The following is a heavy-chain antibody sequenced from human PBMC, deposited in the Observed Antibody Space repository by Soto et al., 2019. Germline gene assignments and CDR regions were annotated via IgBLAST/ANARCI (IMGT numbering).Heavy chain of an antibody. D-gene: IGHD4-4*01. J-gene: IGHJ5*02. CDR2: ISYDGSNK. CDR1: GFTFSSYA. CDR3: ARDREVYSTPRWFDP. Sequence: QVQLVESGGGVVQPGRSLRLSCAASGFTFSSYAMHWVRQAPGKGLEWVAVISYDGSNKYYADSVKGRFTISRDNSKNTLYLQLNSLRAEDKAVYYCARDREVYSTPRWFDPWGQGTLVTVSS. V-gene: IGHV3-30-3*01.